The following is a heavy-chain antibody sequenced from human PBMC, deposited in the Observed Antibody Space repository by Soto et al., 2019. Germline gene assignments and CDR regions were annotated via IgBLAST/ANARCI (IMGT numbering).Heavy chain of an antibody. D-gene: IGHD3-22*01. CDR3: ATERVLIGTEFNWFDP. CDR1: GYTLTELS. CDR2: FDPEDGEA. J-gene: IGHJ5*02. V-gene: IGHV1-24*01. Sequence: VKVSCKVSGYTLTELSMHWVRQAPGKGLEWMGGFDPEDGEAIYAQKFQGRVTMTEDTSTDTAYMELSSLRSEDTAVYYCATERVLIGTEFNWFDPWGQGTLVTVSS.